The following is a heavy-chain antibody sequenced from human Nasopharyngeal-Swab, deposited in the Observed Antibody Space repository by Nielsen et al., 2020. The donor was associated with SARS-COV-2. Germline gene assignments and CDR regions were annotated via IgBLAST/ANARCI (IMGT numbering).Heavy chain of an antibody. CDR1: GYNFTSYW. J-gene: IGHJ3*02. CDR2: IYPGDSDT. D-gene: IGHD6-13*01. CDR3: ARHVGSSWYLDVFDI. Sequence: KVSCKGSGYNFTSYWIGWVRQMPGKGLEWMGIIYPGDSDTRYSPSFQGQVTISADKSISTAYLQWSSLKASDTAMYYCARHVGSSWYLDVFDIWGQGTMVTVSS. V-gene: IGHV5-51*01.